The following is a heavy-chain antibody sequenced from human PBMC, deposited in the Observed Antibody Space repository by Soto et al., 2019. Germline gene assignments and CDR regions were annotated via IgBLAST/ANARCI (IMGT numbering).Heavy chain of an antibody. CDR2: IIPIFGTA. J-gene: IGHJ5*02. CDR3: ATXXXXXXXXXXXWFDP. Sequence: QVQLVQSGAEVKKPGSSVKVSCKASGGTFSSYAISWVRQAPGQGLEWMGGIIPIFGTANYAQKFQGRVTITADESTSTAYMXLSSXRSXXXAXXXXATXXXXXXXXXXXWFDPWGQGTLVTVSS. CDR1: GGTFSSYA. V-gene: IGHV1-69*12.